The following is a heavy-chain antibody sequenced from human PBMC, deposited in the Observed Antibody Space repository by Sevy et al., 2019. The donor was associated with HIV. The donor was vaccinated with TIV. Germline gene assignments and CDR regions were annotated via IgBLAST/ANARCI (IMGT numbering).Heavy chain of an antibody. CDR1: GFTFSNYA. J-gene: IGHJ4*02. Sequence: GGSLRLACGASGFTFSNYAMSWVRQAPGKGPEWVSGINNGGSTYYADSVKGRFTISRDNSKKMVFLQMNSLRAEDTAVYYCASGDTTMITDLDYWCQGALVTVSS. V-gene: IGHV3-23*01. CDR3: ASGDTTMITDLDY. CDR2: INNGGST. D-gene: IGHD5-18*01.